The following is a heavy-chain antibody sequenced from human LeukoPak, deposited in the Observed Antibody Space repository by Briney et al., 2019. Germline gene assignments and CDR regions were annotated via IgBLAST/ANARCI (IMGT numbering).Heavy chain of an antibody. CDR2: IDGDGSGI. D-gene: IGHD1-26*01. J-gene: IGHJ4*02. V-gene: IGHV3-74*01. CDR3: ARGIVPNE. Sequence: GGSLRLSCAASGFTLGNYWMHWVRQAPGKGLVWVSGIDGDGSGISYADSVKGRFTVSRDNARNTLYLQMNSLRDEDTAVYYCARGIVPNEWGQGPLVTVSS. CDR1: GFTLGNYW.